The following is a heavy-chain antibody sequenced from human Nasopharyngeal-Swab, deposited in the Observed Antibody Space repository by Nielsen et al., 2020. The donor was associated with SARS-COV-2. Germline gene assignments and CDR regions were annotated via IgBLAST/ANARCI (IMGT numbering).Heavy chain of an antibody. Sequence: GESLKLSCAASGFTFSSYGMHWVRHAPGKGLEWVAFIRYDGSNKYYADSVKGRFTISRDNSKNTLYLQMNSLRAEDTAVYYCAKDGDRDGYGDFCLDYWGQGTLVTVSS. CDR3: AKDGDRDGYGDFCLDY. V-gene: IGHV3-30*02. J-gene: IGHJ4*02. D-gene: IGHD4-17*01. CDR2: IRYDGSNK. CDR1: GFTFSSYG.